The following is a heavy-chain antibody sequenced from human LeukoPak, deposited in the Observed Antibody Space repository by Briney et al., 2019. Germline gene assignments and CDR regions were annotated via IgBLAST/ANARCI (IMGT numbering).Heavy chain of an antibody. CDR2: MNPNSGNT. J-gene: IGHJ4*02. CDR3: ATDYPGYSSSWRI. Sequence: GASVKVSCKASGYTFTSCDINWVRQATGQGLEWMGWMNPNSGNTGYAQKFQGRVTMTRNTSISTAYMELSSLRSEDTAVYYCATDYPGYSSSWRIWGQGTLVTVSS. D-gene: IGHD6-13*01. CDR1: GYTFTSCD. V-gene: IGHV1-8*01.